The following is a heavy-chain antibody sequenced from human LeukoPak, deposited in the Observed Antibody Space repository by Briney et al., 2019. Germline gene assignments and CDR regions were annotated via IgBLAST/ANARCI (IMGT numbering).Heavy chain of an antibody. J-gene: IGHJ5*02. CDR3: ARARVMGRGFDP. V-gene: IGHV1-8*03. Sequence: ASVKVSCKASGYTFTSYDINRVRQATGQGLDWMGWMNPNSGNTGYAQKFQGRVTITRNTSISTAYMELSSLRSEDTAVYYCARARVMGRGFDPWGQGTLVTVSS. CDR1: GYTFTSYD. D-gene: IGHD2-8*01. CDR2: MNPNSGNT.